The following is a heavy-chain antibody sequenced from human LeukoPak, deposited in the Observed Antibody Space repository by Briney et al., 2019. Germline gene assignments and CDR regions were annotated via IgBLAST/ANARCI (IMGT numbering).Heavy chain of an antibody. CDR1: GYTFTSYD. CDR3: AGQRSNSYYFDY. V-gene: IGHV1-8*01. J-gene: IGHJ4*02. D-gene: IGHD2/OR15-2a*01. Sequence: ASVKVSCKASGYTFTSYDINWVRQATGQGLEWMGWMNPNSGNTGYAQKFQGRVTMTTDTSTSTAYMELRSLRSDDTAVYYCAGQRSNSYYFDYWGQGTLVTVSS. CDR2: MNPNSGNT.